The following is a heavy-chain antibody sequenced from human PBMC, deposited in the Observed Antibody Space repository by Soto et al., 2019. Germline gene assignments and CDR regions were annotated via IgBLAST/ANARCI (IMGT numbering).Heavy chain of an antibody. J-gene: IGHJ5*02. Sequence: PSETLSLTCTVSGGSISSSSYYWGWIRQPPGKGLEWIGSIYYSGSTYYNPSLKSRVTISVDTSKNQFSLKLSSVTAADTAVYYCARGGGYDYDWFDPWGQGTLVTVSS. CDR2: IYYSGST. V-gene: IGHV4-39*07. D-gene: IGHD5-12*01. CDR1: GGSISSSSYY. CDR3: ARGGGYDYDWFDP.